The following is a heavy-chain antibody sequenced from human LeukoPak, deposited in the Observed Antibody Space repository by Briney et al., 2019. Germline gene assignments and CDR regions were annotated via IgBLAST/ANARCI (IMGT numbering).Heavy chain of an antibody. D-gene: IGHD3-22*01. Sequence: ASVKVSRKASGYTFSNYYIHWVRQAPGQGLEWMGIINPSGGSTTYAQKFQGRVTMTRDMSTSTVYMELISLRSEDTAVYYCARVHHYFDIAIDYWGQGTLVTVSS. V-gene: IGHV1-46*01. J-gene: IGHJ4*02. CDR2: INPSGGST. CDR1: GYTFSNYY. CDR3: ARVHHYFDIAIDY.